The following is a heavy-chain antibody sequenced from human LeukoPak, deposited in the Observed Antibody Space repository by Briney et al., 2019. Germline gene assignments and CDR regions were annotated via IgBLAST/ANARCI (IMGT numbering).Heavy chain of an antibody. V-gene: IGHV3-23*01. CDR1: AFTFSSYA. D-gene: IGHD5-18*01. CDR3: AKDGYSYAPAGYFDY. Sequence: GGSLRLSCAASAFTFSSYAMSWVRQAAGKGLEWVSAISGSGGSTYYADSVKGRFTISRDNSKNTLYLQINSLRAEDTAVYYCAKDGYSYAPAGYFDYWGQGTLVTVSS. CDR2: ISGSGGST. J-gene: IGHJ4*02.